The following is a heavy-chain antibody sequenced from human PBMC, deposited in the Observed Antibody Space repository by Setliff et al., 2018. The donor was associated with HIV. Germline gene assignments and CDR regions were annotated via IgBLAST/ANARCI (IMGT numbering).Heavy chain of an antibody. Sequence: SETLSLTCSVSGGSISGNAWSWIRQPAGKGLEWIGHISATGSTNYNPSLKSRVTMSLDTSKNQFSLNLNSVTAADAAVYFCARAREGWKPFAFDYWGQGTLVTVSS. CDR3: ARAREGWKPFAFDY. J-gene: IGHJ4*02. CDR1: GGSISGNA. V-gene: IGHV4-4*07. D-gene: IGHD1-1*01. CDR2: ISATGST.